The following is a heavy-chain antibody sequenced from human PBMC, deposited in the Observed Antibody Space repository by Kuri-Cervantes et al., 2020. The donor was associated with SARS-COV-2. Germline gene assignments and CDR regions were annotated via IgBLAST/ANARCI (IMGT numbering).Heavy chain of an antibody. CDR2: ISSSSSYI. J-gene: IGHJ4*02. CDR3: AREGRGYAYFGY. D-gene: IGHD5-12*01. Sequence: GESLKISCAASGFTFSSYSMNWVRQAPGKGLEWVSSISSSSSYIYYADSVKGRFTISRDNAKNSLYLQMNSLRAEDTAVYYCAREGRGYAYFGYWGQGTLVTVSS. CDR1: GFTFSSYS. V-gene: IGHV3-21*01.